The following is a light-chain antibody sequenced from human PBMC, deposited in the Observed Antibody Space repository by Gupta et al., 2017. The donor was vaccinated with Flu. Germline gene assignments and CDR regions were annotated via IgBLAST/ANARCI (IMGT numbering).Light chain of an antibody. CDR3: QVWDSNSDHVV. Sequence: SYVLTQPPSVSVAPGQTARFTCGGNNIGSKGVHWYQQKPGKAPVLVVYDDSARPSGIPERFSGSNAGNTATLTISRVEAGDEADYYCQVWDSNSDHVVFGGGTKLTVL. V-gene: IGLV3-21*02. J-gene: IGLJ2*01. CDR1: NIGSKG. CDR2: DDS.